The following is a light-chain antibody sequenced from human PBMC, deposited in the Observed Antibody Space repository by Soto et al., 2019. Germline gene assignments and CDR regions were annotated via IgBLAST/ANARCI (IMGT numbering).Light chain of an antibody. CDR2: DAS. J-gene: IGKJ1*01. Sequence: DIQMTQSPSTLSASVGDRVTITCRASQSISNWLAWYQQKPGKATKLLIYDASSLESGVPSRFTGTGSGTEFTLTISSLQPDDFATYYCQQYNSYSLFGQGTKVEIK. V-gene: IGKV1-5*01. CDR3: QQYNSYSL. CDR1: QSISNW.